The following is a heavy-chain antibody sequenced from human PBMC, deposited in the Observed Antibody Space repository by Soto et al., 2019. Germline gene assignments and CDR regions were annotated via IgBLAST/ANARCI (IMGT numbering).Heavy chain of an antibody. Sequence: ASVKVSCKASGYTFTVYYMHWVRQAPGQGLEWMGWINPKSGGTMYPQKFQGRLTMTWDTSISTAYMALPRLRSDDTAVYYCARDLAKGGGSAGFDYWGQGTLVTVSS. CDR1: GYTFTVYY. D-gene: IGHD1-26*01. CDR3: ARDLAKGGGSAGFDY. J-gene: IGHJ4*02. CDR2: INPKSGGT. V-gene: IGHV1-2*02.